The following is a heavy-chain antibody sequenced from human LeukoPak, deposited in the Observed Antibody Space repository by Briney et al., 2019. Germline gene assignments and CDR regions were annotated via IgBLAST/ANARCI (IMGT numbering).Heavy chain of an antibody. V-gene: IGHV3-23*01. CDR3: AKPPPSSISWYYYYGMDV. J-gene: IGHJ6*02. CDR2: ISGSGGTT. D-gene: IGHD6-13*01. Sequence: PGGSLRLSCAASGFTFSSYAMSWVRQAPGKGLEWVSAISGSGGTTDYADSVRGRFTISRDNSKNTLYLQMNTLRAEDTAVYYCAKPPPSSISWYYYYGMDVWGQGTTVTVSS. CDR1: GFTFSSYA.